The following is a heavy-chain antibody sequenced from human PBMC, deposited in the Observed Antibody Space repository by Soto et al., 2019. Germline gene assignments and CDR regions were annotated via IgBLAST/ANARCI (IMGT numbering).Heavy chain of an antibody. V-gene: IGHV1-69*01. CDR1: GGTFSSYA. CDR2: IIPIFGTA. J-gene: IGHJ6*02. CDR3: ARVARYYYDSSGYQEVNYYYYGMDV. D-gene: IGHD3-22*01. Sequence: QVQLVQSGAEVKKPGSSVKVSCKASGGTFSSYAISWVRQAPGQGLEWMGGIIPIFGTANYAQKFQGRVTITADESTSTAYMELSSLRSEDTAVYYCARVARYYYDSSGYQEVNYYYYGMDVWGQGTTVTVSS.